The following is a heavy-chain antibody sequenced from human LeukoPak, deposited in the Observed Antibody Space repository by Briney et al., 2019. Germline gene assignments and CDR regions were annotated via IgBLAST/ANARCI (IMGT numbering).Heavy chain of an antibody. Sequence: PGGSLRLSCAASGFIFSTYGMTWFRQAPGRGLEWVSGFSGSGLNTYYADSVKGRFTSSRDNSKNMLYLQMNSLRAEDKAVYLCAKGGGYGSGTYSEDWGQGTLVTVSS. CDR1: GFIFSTYG. J-gene: IGHJ4*02. V-gene: IGHV3-23*01. CDR3: AKGGGYGSGTYSED. D-gene: IGHD3-10*01. CDR2: FSGSGLNT.